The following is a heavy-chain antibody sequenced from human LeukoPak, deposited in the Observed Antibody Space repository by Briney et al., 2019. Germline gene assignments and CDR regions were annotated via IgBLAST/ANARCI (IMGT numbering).Heavy chain of an antibody. CDR3: AREYPRGITAAGTRWFDP. D-gene: IGHD6-13*01. V-gene: IGHV1-2*02. J-gene: IGHJ5*02. CDR1: GYTFTGSY. CDR2: INPNSGGT. Sequence: GASVKVSCKASGYTFTGSYIHWVRQAPGQGLEWMGWINPNSGGTNYVQKFQGRVTLTRDTSISTAYMELRRLRSDDTAVYYCAREYPRGITAAGTRWFDPWGQGTLVTVSS.